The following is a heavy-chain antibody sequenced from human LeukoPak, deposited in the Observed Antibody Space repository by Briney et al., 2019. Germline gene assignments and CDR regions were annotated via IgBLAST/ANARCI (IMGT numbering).Heavy chain of an antibody. J-gene: IGHJ4*02. V-gene: IGHV4-39*01. D-gene: IGHD5-18*01. CDR2: IYYSGST. CDR3: ASTPGYSYGTYYFDY. CDR1: GGSISSSSYY. Sequence: SETLSLTCTVSGGSISSSSYYWGWIRQPPGKGLEWIGSIYYSGSTYYNPSLKSRVTISVDTSKNQFSLKLSSVIAADTAVYYCASTPGYSYGTYYFDYWGQGTLVTVSS.